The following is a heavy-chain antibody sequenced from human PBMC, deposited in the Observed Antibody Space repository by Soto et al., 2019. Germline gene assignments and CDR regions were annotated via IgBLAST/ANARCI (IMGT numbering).Heavy chain of an antibody. CDR1: GGTFSSYA. Sequence: SVKVSCKASGGTFSSYAISWVRQAPGQGLEWMGGIIPIFGTANYAQKFQGRVTITADESTSTAYMELSSLRSEDMAVYYCARDLGNKHYYYFYWGQGTLVTVSS. J-gene: IGHJ4*02. CDR3: ARDLGNKHYYYFY. CDR2: IIPIFGTA. V-gene: IGHV1-69*13. D-gene: IGHD2-21*02.